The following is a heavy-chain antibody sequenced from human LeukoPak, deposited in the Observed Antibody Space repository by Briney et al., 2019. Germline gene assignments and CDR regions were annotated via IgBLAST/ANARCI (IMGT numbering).Heavy chain of an antibody. V-gene: IGHV3-66*02. D-gene: IGHD6-13*01. Sequence: GGSLRLSCAASGFTVSSNYMSWVRQAPGKGLEWVSVIYSGGSTYYADSVKGRFTISRDNSKNTLYLQMNSLRAEDTAVYYCARGGVAAAGMDMDVWGQGTTVTVS. CDR1: GFTVSSNY. CDR2: IYSGGST. CDR3: ARGGVAAAGMDMDV. J-gene: IGHJ6*02.